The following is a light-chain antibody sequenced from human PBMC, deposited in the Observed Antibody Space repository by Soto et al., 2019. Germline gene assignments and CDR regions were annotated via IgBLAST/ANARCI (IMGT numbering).Light chain of an antibody. J-gene: IGKJ1*01. CDR2: GAS. V-gene: IGKV3-20*01. CDR3: QQYGRTSWT. Sequence: EIVLTQSPATLSLSTGEGATLSCRASQSVSTNFFAWYQQKPGQAPRLLIYGASTRATGIPDRFSGSGSGTDFTLTISRLEPEDFAVYYCQQYGRTSWTFGQGTKVDIK. CDR1: QSVSTNF.